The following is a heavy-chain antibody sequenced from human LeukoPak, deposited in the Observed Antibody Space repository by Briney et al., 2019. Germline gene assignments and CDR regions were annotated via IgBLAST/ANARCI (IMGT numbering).Heavy chain of an antibody. J-gene: IGHJ6*02. CDR2: ISAYNGNT. V-gene: IGHV1-18*01. Sequence: RAASVKVSCKASGYTFTSYGISWVRQAPGQGLEWMGWISAYNGNTNYAQKLQGRVTMTTDTSTSTAYMELRSLRSDDTAVYYCARVSYDILTGYPEDGMDVWGQGTTVTVSS. CDR3: ARVSYDILTGYPEDGMDV. D-gene: IGHD3-9*01. CDR1: GYTFTSYG.